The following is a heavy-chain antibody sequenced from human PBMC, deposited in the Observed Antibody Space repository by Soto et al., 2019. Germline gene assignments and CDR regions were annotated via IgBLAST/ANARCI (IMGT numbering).Heavy chain of an antibody. CDR3: AHRPSYCSGGSCYSGFDY. J-gene: IGHJ4*02. Sequence: SETLSLTCTVSGGSISSSNYFWGWIRQPPGKGLEWIGTIFYSGSTYYNPSLKSRVTISVDTSKNQFSLKLTSVTAADTALYYCAHRPSYCSGGSCYSGFDYWGQGTLVTVSS. CDR2: IFYSGST. V-gene: IGHV4-39*01. CDR1: GGSISSSNYF. D-gene: IGHD2-15*01.